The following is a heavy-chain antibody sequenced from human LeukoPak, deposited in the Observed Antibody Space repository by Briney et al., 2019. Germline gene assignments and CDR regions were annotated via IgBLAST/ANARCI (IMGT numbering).Heavy chain of an antibody. D-gene: IGHD2-21*02. Sequence: GGSLRLSCAASGFTFDDYGMSWVRQAPGKGLEWVSCINWNGGSTGYADSVKGRFTISRDNAKNSLYLQMNSLRAADTAFYHCARDLGDFNVYDYWGQGTLVTVSS. J-gene: IGHJ4*02. CDR2: INWNGGST. CDR1: GFTFDDYG. V-gene: IGHV3-20*01. CDR3: ARDLGDFNVYDY.